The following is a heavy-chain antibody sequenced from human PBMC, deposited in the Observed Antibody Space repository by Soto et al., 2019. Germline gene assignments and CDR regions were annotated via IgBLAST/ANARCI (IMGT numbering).Heavy chain of an antibody. CDR1: GFTFSSYS. Sequence: EVQLVESGGGLVQPGGSLRLSCAASGFTFSSYSMNWVRRAPGKGLEWVSYISSSSSTIYYADSVKGRFTISRDNAKNSLYLQMNSLRDEDTAVYYCARVFYSVAGTGGLDYWGQGTLVTVSS. CDR2: ISSSSSTI. CDR3: ARVFYSVAGTGGLDY. D-gene: IGHD6-19*01. V-gene: IGHV3-48*02. J-gene: IGHJ4*02.